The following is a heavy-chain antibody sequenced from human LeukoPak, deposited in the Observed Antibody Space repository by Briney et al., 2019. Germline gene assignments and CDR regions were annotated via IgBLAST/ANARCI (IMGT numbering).Heavy chain of an antibody. Sequence: GASLQISCKGSGYSFTSYWIGWGRQLPGKGQEWMGIIYPGDSDTRYSPSFQGQVTISADKSISTAYLQWSSLKASDTAMYYCARLTSDTAYYMDVWGKGTTVTVSS. J-gene: IGHJ6*03. V-gene: IGHV5-51*01. CDR2: IYPGDSDT. CDR1: GYSFTSYW. CDR3: ARLTSDTAYYMDV. D-gene: IGHD4-17*01.